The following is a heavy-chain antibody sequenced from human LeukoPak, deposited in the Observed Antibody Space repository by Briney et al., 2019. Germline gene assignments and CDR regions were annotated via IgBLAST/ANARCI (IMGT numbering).Heavy chain of an antibody. CDR1: GYTFTSYG. Sequence: ASVKVSCTASGYTFTSYGISWVRQAPGQGVEGLGWISAYNPTTNYAQKLQGRVTMTTDTSTSTAYMELRSLRSDDTAVYYCARDDDSLTGAVALDPWGQGTLVTVSS. V-gene: IGHV1-18*01. J-gene: IGHJ5*02. CDR3: ARDDDSLTGAVALDP. D-gene: IGHD3-9*01. CDR2: ISAYNPTT.